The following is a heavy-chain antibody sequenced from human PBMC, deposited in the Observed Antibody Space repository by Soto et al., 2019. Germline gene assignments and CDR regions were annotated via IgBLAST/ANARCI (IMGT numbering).Heavy chain of an antibody. V-gene: IGHV3-21*01. Sequence: EVQLVESGGGLVKPGGSLRLSGAASGFTFSSYSMNWVRQAPGKGLEWVSSISSSSSYIYYADSVKGRFTISRDNAKNSLYLQMNSLRAEDTAVYYCASLASLGLGLDVAFDIWGQGTMVTVSS. D-gene: IGHD1-26*01. J-gene: IGHJ3*02. CDR2: ISSSSSYI. CDR3: ASLASLGLGLDVAFDI. CDR1: GFTFSSYS.